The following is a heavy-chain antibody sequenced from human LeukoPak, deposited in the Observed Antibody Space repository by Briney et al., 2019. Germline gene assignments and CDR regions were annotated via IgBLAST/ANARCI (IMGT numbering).Heavy chain of an antibody. CDR3: ARGVAPCAGRCPVDH. CDR1: GFTFSSYW. CDR2: IKQDVSEK. J-gene: IGHJ4*02. Sequence: PGGSLRLSCAASGFTFSSYWMSWVRQAPGKGLEWVANIKQDVSEKYYVDSVKGRFTISRDNAKNSLYLQMNSLRAEDTAVYYCARGVAPCAGRCPVDHWGQGTLVSVST. D-gene: IGHD2-15*01. V-gene: IGHV3-7*05.